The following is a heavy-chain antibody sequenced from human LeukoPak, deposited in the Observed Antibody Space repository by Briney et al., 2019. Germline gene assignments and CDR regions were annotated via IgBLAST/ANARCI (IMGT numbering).Heavy chain of an antibody. CDR3: AKGREAYSGSYTPFDY. CDR1: GFTFSSYG. Sequence: GGSLRLSCAASGFTFSSYGMHWVRQAPGKGLEWVAFIRYDGSNKYYADSVKGRFTISRDSSNNTLYLQMNSLRAEDTAVYYCAKGREAYSGSYTPFDYWGRGTLVTVSS. CDR2: IRYDGSNK. D-gene: IGHD1-26*01. J-gene: IGHJ4*02. V-gene: IGHV3-30*02.